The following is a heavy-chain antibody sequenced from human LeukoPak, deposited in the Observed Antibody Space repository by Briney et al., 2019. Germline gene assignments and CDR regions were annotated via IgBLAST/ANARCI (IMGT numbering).Heavy chain of an antibody. J-gene: IGHJ3*02. CDR3: ARHKPAAAALRSVGAFDI. CDR1: GGSISSYY. CDR2: IYYSGST. Sequence: PSETLSLTCTVSGGSISSYYWSWIRQPPGKGLEWIGYIYYSGSTNYNPSLKRRVTISVDTSTNQFSLKLRPVTAADPAVYYCARHKPAAAALRSVGAFDIWGQGTMVTLSS. V-gene: IGHV4-59*08. D-gene: IGHD6-13*01.